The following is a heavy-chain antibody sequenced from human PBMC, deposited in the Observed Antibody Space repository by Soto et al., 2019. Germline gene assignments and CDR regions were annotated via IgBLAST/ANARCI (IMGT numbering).Heavy chain of an antibody. V-gene: IGHV3-30-3*01. CDR3: AREIAPWGYYYYYGMDV. Sequence: GGSLRLSCAASGFTFSSYAMHWVRQAPGKGLEWVAVISYDGSNKYYADSVKGRFTISRDNSKNTLYLQMNSLRAEDTAVYYCAREIAPWGYYYYYGMDVWGQGTTVTVSS. J-gene: IGHJ6*02. D-gene: IGHD3-16*01. CDR2: ISYDGSNK. CDR1: GFTFSSYA.